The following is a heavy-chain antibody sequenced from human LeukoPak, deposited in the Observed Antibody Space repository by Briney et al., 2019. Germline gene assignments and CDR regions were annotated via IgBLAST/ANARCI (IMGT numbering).Heavy chain of an antibody. J-gene: IGHJ6*03. CDR3: ARGDDFWSGGGWYYYYMDV. V-gene: IGHV1-69*01. Sequence: SVKVSCKASGGTFSSYAISWVRQAPGQGLEWMGGIIPIFGTANYAQKFQGRVTITADESMSTAYMELSSLRSEDTAVYYCARGDDFWSGGGWYYYYMDVWGKGTTVTVSS. CDR1: GGTFSSYA. CDR2: IIPIFGTA. D-gene: IGHD3-3*01.